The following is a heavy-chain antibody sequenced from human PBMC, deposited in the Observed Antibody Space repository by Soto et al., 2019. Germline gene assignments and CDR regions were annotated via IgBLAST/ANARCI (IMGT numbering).Heavy chain of an antibody. CDR3: AHSPDYCGSGSKRDPPYFDY. Sequence: QITLKESGPTLVQPTQTLTLTCTFSGFSLSTSGVGVGWIRQLPGKALGWLALFYWDDDKRHSPSLKSRLTITMVTSKHNEVRTMANTDPLDTSTYYYAHSPDYCGSGSKRDPPYFDYWGQRTLVTFGS. D-gene: IGHD3-10*01. J-gene: IGHJ4*02. V-gene: IGHV2-5*02. CDR2: FYWDDDK. CDR1: GFSLSTSGVG.